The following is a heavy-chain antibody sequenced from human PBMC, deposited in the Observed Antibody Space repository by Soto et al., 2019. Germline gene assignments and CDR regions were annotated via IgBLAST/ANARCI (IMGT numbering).Heavy chain of an antibody. V-gene: IGHV3-30-3*01. CDR1: GFTFSSYA. CDR3: ARDLAKYYDSSGFFDS. D-gene: IGHD3-22*01. Sequence: GGSLRLSCAASGFTFSSYAMRWVRQAPGKGLEWVAVTSYNGSDKYYADSVKGRFTSSRDNSKSRLYLQMNSLRADDTAVYYCARDLAKYYDSSGFFDSWGQGTLVTISS. CDR2: TSYNGSDK. J-gene: IGHJ5*01.